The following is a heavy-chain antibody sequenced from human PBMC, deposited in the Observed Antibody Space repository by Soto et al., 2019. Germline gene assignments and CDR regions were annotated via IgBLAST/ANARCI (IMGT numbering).Heavy chain of an antibody. V-gene: IGHV4-34*01. J-gene: IGHJ6*02. Sequence: SETLSLTCAVYGGSFSGYYWSWIRQPPGKGLEWIGEINHSGSTNYNPSLKSRVTISVDTSKNQFSLKLSSVTAADTAVYYCARKLRSRTSYYYYYYGMDVWGQGTTVTVSS. CDR3: ARKLRSRTSYYYYYYGMDV. D-gene: IGHD2-15*01. CDR2: INHSGST. CDR1: GGSFSGYY.